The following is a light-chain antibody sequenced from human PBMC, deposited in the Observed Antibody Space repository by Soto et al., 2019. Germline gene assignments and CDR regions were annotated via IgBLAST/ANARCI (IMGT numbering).Light chain of an antibody. J-gene: IGKJ4*01. Sequence: EIVMTQSPATLSVSPGERATLSCRASQSVSSNLAWYQQKPGQAPRLLIYGASNRATGIPARFSGSGSGTEFTLTISRLQYEDFAVYYCQQYNNWPLTFGGGTKVEIK. V-gene: IGKV3-15*01. CDR3: QQYNNWPLT. CDR2: GAS. CDR1: QSVSSN.